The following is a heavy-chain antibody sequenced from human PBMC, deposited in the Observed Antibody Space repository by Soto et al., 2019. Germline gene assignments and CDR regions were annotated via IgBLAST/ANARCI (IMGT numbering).Heavy chain of an antibody. CDR2: VSGHDGNT. Sequence: GASVKVSCKTSGYTFINHGISWVRQAPGQGLEWMGWVSGHDGNTKYAQKFKGRVTMTTETSTSTAYMEIRSLTSDDTAMYFCARALYPMAYYFDHWGQGTLVTVSS. D-gene: IGHD3-16*01. CDR3: ARALYPMAYYFDH. V-gene: IGHV1-18*04. J-gene: IGHJ4*02. CDR1: GYTFINHG.